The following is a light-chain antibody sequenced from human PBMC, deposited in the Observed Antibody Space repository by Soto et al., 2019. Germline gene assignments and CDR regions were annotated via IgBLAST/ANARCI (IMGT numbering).Light chain of an antibody. CDR3: QQYNKWPPYT. J-gene: IGKJ2*01. V-gene: IGKV3-15*01. Sequence: EIVMTQSPATLSVSPGGRATLSCRASQSISSNLAWYQQKPGQAPRLLIYGASTRATDIPARFSGSGSGTDFTLTISSLQSEDFALYYCQQYNKWPPYTFGQGTKLEIK. CDR1: QSISSN. CDR2: GAS.